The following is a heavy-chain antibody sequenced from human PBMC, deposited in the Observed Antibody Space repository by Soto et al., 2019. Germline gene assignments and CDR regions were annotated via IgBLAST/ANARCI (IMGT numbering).Heavy chain of an antibody. CDR2: INPSGGFT. J-gene: IGHJ4*02. D-gene: IGHD3-10*01. CDR3: ARXGGGPLLWFGEFTGFDC. V-gene: IGHV1-46*01. CDR1: GYTFTSYY. Sequence: ASVKVSCKASGYTFTSYYMHWVRQAPGQGLEWMATINPSGGFTSYAQKFQGRVTLTRDTPTSTVYMELSRLISEDTAVYYCARXGGGPLLWFGEFTGFDCWGQGTLVTVSS.